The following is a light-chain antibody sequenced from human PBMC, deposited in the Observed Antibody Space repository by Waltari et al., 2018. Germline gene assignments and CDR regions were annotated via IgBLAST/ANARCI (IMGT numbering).Light chain of an antibody. CDR1: TSDIGSYNY. J-gene: IGLJ3*02. CDR2: EVN. Sequence: QSALTPPASVSGSPGQSITISCTGTTSDIGSYNYVSWYQQHPGKAPKMVISEVNNRPSGVSNRFSGSKSGNTASLAISGLQAEDEADYYCSSYTTTSTWVFGGGTKLTVL. V-gene: IGLV2-14*01. CDR3: SSYTTTSTWV.